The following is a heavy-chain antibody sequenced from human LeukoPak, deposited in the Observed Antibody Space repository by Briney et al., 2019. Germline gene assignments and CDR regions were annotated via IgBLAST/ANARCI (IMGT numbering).Heavy chain of an antibody. Sequence: SETLSLTCAVYGGSFSGYYWSWIRQPPENGLEWIGEINHSGSTNYNPSLKSRVTISVDTSKNQFSLKLSSVTAADTAVYYCARDGMPFDWWGQGNLVTVSS. D-gene: IGHD1-1*01. CDR1: GGSFSGYY. J-gene: IGHJ4*02. CDR3: ARDGMPFDW. V-gene: IGHV4-34*01. CDR2: INHSGST.